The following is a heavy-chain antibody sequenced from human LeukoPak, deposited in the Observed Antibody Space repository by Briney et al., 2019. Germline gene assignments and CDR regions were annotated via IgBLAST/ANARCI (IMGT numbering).Heavy chain of an antibody. Sequence: PSETLSLTCAVSGYSISSGYYWGWIRQPPGKGLEWIGSIYHSGSTYYNPSLKSRVTISVDTSKHQFSLKLSSVTAADTAVYYCARVPFIAAAGTNWFDPWGQGTLVTVSS. J-gene: IGHJ5*02. V-gene: IGHV4-38-2*01. CDR1: GYSISSGYY. CDR3: ARVPFIAAAGTNWFDP. CDR2: IYHSGST. D-gene: IGHD6-13*01.